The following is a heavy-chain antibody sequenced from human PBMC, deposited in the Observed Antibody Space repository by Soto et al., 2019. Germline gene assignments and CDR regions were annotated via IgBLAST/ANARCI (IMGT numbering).Heavy chain of an antibody. CDR3: ARDLYSSSWSTPDY. CDR1: GFTFTAYN. V-gene: IGHV3-48*01. CDR2: ISGSSSTI. Sequence: EVQLVESGGGLVQTGGSLRLSCAASGFTFTAYNMNWVRQAPGKGLEWVSYISGSSSTIYYADSVKGRFNISRDNAKTSLYLKMNSLRAEDTAVYDCARDLYSSSWSTPDYGGQGTLVTGSS. D-gene: IGHD6-13*01. J-gene: IGHJ4*02.